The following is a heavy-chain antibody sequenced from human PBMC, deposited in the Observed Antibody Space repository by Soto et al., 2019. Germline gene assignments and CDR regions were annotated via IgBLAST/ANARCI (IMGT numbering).Heavy chain of an antibody. D-gene: IGHD1-26*01. CDR1: GFTFSYYW. CDR3: ARGDRGAFDL. V-gene: IGHV3-74*01. CDR2: IHSDGSST. Sequence: EVQLLESGGGLVQPGESLRLSCAASGFTFSYYWMHWVRQAPGMGLVWVSRIHSDGSSTTYADSVKGRFTISRDNARNTLYLQMHSLRAEDTAVYYCARGDRGAFDLWGQGTLLTVSS. J-gene: IGHJ3*01.